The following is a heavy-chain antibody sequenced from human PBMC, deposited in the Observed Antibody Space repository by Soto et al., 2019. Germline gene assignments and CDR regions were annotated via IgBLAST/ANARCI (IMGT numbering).Heavy chain of an antibody. CDR2: ISYDGSNK. CDR1: GFTFSSYG. V-gene: IGHV3-30*18. D-gene: IGHD1-26*01. Sequence: RLSCAASGFTFSSYGMHWVRQAPGKGLEWVAVISYDGSNKYYADSVKGRFTISRDNSKNTLYLQMNSLRAEDTAVYYCAKGSRYFLFDYWGQGTLVTVSS. J-gene: IGHJ4*02. CDR3: AKGSRYFLFDY.